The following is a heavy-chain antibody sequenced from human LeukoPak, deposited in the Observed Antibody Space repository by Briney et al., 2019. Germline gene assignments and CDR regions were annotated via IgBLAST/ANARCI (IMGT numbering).Heavy chain of an antibody. CDR2: ISTSSSYI. J-gene: IGHJ5*02. Sequence: GGSLRLSCAASGFTFYSYEMNWVRRAPGKGLEWVSSISTSSSYIYYADSVRGRFTVSRDNAKNSLYLQMNSLRAEDTAVYSCARGADGVSSNSRGWFDPWGQGTLVTVSS. V-gene: IGHV3-21*01. CDR3: ARGADGVSSNSRGWFDP. D-gene: IGHD2-15*01. CDR1: GFTFYSYE.